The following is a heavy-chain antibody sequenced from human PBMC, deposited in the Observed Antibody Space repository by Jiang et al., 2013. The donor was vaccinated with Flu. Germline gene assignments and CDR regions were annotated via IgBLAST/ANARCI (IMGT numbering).Heavy chain of an antibody. D-gene: IGHD3/OR15-3a*01. CDR1: GDSVSSNSAA. Sequence: GLVKPSQTLSLTCAISGDSVSSNSAAWNWIRQPPSRGLEWLGRTYYRSKWYHDYAVSVKSQITINPDTSKNQFSLQLNSVTPEDTAVYYCASGTGTFDYWGQGTLVTVSS. CDR2: TYYRSKWYH. V-gene: IGHV6-1*01. CDR3: ASGTGTFDY. J-gene: IGHJ4*02.